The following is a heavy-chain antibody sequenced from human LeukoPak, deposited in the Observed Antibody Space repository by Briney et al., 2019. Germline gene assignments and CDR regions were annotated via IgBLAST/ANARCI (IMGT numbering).Heavy chain of an antibody. CDR1: GYTFTNYY. V-gene: IGHV1-46*01. Sequence: GASVKVSCKASGYTFTNYYIHWVRQAPGQGLEWMGIINPSGRSTSYAQKFQGRVAMTRDTSTSTVYMELSSLRSEDTAVYYCASLGDDKGYSGYDSAFDYWGQGTLVTVSS. J-gene: IGHJ4*02. D-gene: IGHD5-12*01. CDR2: INPSGRST. CDR3: ASLGDDKGYSGYDSAFDY.